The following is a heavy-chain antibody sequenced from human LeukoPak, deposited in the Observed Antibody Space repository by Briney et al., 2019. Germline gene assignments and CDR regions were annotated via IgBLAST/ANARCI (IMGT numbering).Heavy chain of an antibody. CDR2: ISPSGDST. CDR3: ARGRDYYAVSGYHSWFDA. CDR1: GYTFTRYY. Sequence: GASVKVSCKASGYTFTRYYMHWVRQAPGQGLEWMGIISPSGDSTSYAQKFQGRVTMTRDTPTRTVYLDLSSLRSEDTAVYYCARGRDYYAVSGYHSWFDAWGQGTLVTVSS. V-gene: IGHV1-46*01. D-gene: IGHD3-22*01. J-gene: IGHJ5*02.